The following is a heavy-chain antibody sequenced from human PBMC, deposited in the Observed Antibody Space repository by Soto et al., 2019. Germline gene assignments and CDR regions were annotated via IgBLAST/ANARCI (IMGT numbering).Heavy chain of an antibody. V-gene: IGHV4-34*01. CDR3: ARLRNVLLWFGGTTGWFDP. D-gene: IGHD3-10*01. CDR1: GGSFSGYY. Sequence: PSETLSLTCAVYGGSFSGYYWSWIRQPPGKGLEWIGEINHSGSTNYNPSLKSRVTISVDTSKNQFSLKLSSVTAADTAVYYCARLRNVLLWFGGTTGWFDPWGQGTLVTVSS. CDR2: INHSGST. J-gene: IGHJ5*02.